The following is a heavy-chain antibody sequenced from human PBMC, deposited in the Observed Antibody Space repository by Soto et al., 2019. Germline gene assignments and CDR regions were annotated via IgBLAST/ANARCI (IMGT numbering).Heavy chain of an antibody. J-gene: IGHJ6*03. Sequence: ASVKVSCKASGYTFTSYAMHWVRQAPGQRLEWMGWINAGNGNTKYSQKFQGRVTITRDTSASTAYMELSSLRSEDTAVYYCARAKTGGSTPYYYYYYMDVWGKGTTVTVSS. CDR1: GYTFTSYA. V-gene: IGHV1-3*01. CDR2: INAGNGNT. CDR3: ARAKTGGSTPYYYYYYMDV. D-gene: IGHD3-16*01.